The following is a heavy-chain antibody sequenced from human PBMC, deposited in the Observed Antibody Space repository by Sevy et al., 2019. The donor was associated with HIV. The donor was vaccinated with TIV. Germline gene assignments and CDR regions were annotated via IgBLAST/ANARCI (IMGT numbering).Heavy chain of an antibody. Sequence: ASVKVSCEASGYSFTNYAIHWLRQAPGQGLEWMGWIKTDNGNTKYSQRFQGRVTITSDTSATTAYMEMSNLRYDDTALYFCARGKGGIFGVVVVQFDSWGQGTLVTVSS. CDR1: GYSFTNYA. J-gene: IGHJ4*02. CDR2: IKTDNGNT. V-gene: IGHV1-3*04. CDR3: ARGKGGIFGVVVVQFDS. D-gene: IGHD3-3*01.